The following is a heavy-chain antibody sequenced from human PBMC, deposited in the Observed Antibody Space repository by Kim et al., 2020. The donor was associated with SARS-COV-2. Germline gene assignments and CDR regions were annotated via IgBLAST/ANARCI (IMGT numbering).Heavy chain of an antibody. V-gene: IGHV3-9*01. CDR2: M. J-gene: IGHJ4*02. CDR3: AKDSAARAFDY. D-gene: IGHD6-6*01. Sequence: MGSADAGKARLAISRDNAKNALYLQMNSLGAEDTALYYCAKDSAARAFDYWGQGTLVTVSS.